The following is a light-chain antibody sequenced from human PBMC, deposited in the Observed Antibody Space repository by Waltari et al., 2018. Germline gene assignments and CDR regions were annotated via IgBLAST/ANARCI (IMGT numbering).Light chain of an antibody. Sequence: IQLTQSPSFLSASVGDRVTITCRASQTISIYLAWYQQKPGKAPKLLIYAASTLQRGVPSRCSGSAAGTEFSLTISSLQPEDSATYYCQQLNSYRYTFGQGTKLEIK. CDR1: QTISIY. CDR3: QQLNSYRYT. J-gene: IGKJ2*01. V-gene: IGKV1-9*01. CDR2: AAS.